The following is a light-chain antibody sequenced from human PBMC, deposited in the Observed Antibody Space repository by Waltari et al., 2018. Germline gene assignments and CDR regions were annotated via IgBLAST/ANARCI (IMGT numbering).Light chain of an antibody. V-gene: IGLV1-47*01. CDR1: TSNILSHY. CDR2: RND. CDR3: ASWDESLSGFVV. Sequence: QSGLTQQTSASGTPGQRVIIPSSGSTSNILSHYVYWYQHVPGAAPKFLIYRNDQRPSGVPDRFSGSKSGASASLAISGLRSEDEAHYFCASWDESLSGFVVFGGGTKLTVL. J-gene: IGLJ2*01.